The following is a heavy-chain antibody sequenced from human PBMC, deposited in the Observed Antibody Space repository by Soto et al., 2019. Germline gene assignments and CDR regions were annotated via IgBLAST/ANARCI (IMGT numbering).Heavy chain of an antibody. J-gene: IGHJ1*01. CDR3: GICPNKSPQY. Sequence: EVQLVESGGCLVQPGASLRLYCVPSGFTFSSYWMHWVRQAPGKGLVWVSSISNDGSSIYADPVKGRFTISRDNAKNTLYLQMNSLRGEDTAVYYCGICPNKSPQYWGQGTLVIVSP. V-gene: IGHV3-74*01. D-gene: IGHD3-10*02. CDR2: ISNDGSS. CDR1: GFTFSSYW.